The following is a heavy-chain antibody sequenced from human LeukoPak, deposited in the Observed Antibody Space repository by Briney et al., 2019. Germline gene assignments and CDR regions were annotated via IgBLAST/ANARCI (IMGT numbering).Heavy chain of an antibody. CDR1: GYTFTSYG. J-gene: IGHJ6*02. CDR3: ARVTPLYYYGMDV. Sequence: ASVKVSCKASGYTFTSYGISWVRQAPGQGLEWMGWINPNSGGTNYAQKFQGRVTMTRDTSISTAYMELSRLRSDDTAVYYCARVTPLYYYGMDVWGQGTTVTVSS. V-gene: IGHV1-2*02. CDR2: INPNSGGT.